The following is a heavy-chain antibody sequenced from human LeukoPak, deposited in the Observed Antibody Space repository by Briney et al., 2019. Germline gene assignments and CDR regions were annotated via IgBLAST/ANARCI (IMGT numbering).Heavy chain of an antibody. V-gene: IGHV4-39*01. J-gene: IGHJ6*03. CDR3: ARHLFNYYYYYMDV. Sequence: SETLSLTCTVSGDSISSNHYYWGWIRQPPGRGLEWIGSIDYRGNTYYNASLKTRVTISIDTSKNQFSLSLSSVTAADTALYYCARHLFNYYYYYMDVWGEGTTVAVSS. D-gene: IGHD3-3*01. CDR1: GDSISSNHYY. CDR2: IDYRGNT.